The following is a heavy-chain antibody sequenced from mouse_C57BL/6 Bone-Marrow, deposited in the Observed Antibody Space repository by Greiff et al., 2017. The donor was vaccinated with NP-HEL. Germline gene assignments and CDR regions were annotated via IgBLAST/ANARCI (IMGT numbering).Heavy chain of an antibody. J-gene: IGHJ1*03. D-gene: IGHD1-1*02. Sequence: QVQLQQPGAELVKPGASVKLSCKASGYTFTSYWMHWVKQRPGQGLEWIGMIHPNSGSTNYNEKFKSKATLTVDKSSSTAYMQLSSLTSEDSAVYYCATLYYPHWYFDVWGTGTTVTVSS. V-gene: IGHV1-64*01. CDR1: GYTFTSYW. CDR2: IHPNSGST. CDR3: ATLYYPHWYFDV.